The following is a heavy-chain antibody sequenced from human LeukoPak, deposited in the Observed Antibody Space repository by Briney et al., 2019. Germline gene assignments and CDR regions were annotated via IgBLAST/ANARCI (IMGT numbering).Heavy chain of an antibody. CDR1: GGSISSSSYY. D-gene: IGHD3-3*01. V-gene: IGHV4-39*01. Sequence: SETLSLTCTVSGGSISSSSYYWGWIRQPPGKGLEWIGSIYYSGSTYYNPSLKSRVTISVDTSKNQFSLKLSSVTAADTAVYYCASRVLRFLEWFDPWGQGTLVTVSS. CDR3: ASRVLRFLEWFDP. J-gene: IGHJ5*02. CDR2: IYYSGST.